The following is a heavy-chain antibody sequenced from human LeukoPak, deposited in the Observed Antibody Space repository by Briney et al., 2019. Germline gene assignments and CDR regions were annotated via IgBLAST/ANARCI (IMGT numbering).Heavy chain of an antibody. V-gene: IGHV1-18*01. CDR1: GYTFTSYG. J-gene: IGHJ3*02. CDR3: ARELVGPRSKGAFDI. D-gene: IGHD1-26*01. CDR2: ISAYNGNT. Sequence: ASVKVSCKASGYTFTSYGISWVRQAPGQGLEWMGWISAYNGNTNYAQKLQGRVTMTTDTSTSTAYMELRSLRSDDTAVYYCARELVGPRSKGAFDIWGQGTMVTVSS.